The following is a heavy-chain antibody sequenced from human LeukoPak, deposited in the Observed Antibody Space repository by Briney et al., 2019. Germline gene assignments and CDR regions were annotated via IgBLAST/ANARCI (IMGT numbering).Heavy chain of an antibody. CDR3: AKLDEIAVAGTPDPELDY. CDR2: ISGSGGST. CDR1: GFTFSSYA. J-gene: IGHJ4*02. Sequence: PGGSLRLSCAASGFTFSSYAMSWVRQAPGKGLEWVSAISGSGGSTYYADSVKGRFTISRDNSKNTLYLQMNSLRAEDTAVYYCAKLDEIAVAGTPDPELDYWGQGTLVTVSS. V-gene: IGHV3-23*01. D-gene: IGHD6-19*01.